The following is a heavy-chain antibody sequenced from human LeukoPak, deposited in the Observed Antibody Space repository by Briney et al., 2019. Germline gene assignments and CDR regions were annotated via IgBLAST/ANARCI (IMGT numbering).Heavy chain of an antibody. V-gene: IGHV1-18*01. CDR3: ASSRKYYDFRSAYWRNAFHI. Sequence: ASVKVSCKASGYTFTSYGISWVRQAPGQGLEWMGWISAYNGNTNYAQKLQGRVTMTTDTSTSTAYMELRSLRSDDTAVYYCASSRKYYDFRSAYWRNAFHIWGQGTMVTVSS. J-gene: IGHJ3*02. D-gene: IGHD3-3*01. CDR2: ISAYNGNT. CDR1: GYTFTSYG.